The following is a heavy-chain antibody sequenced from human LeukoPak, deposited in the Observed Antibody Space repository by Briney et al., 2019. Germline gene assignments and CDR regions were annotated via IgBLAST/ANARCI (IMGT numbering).Heavy chain of an antibody. V-gene: IGHV4-39*01. D-gene: IGHD3-22*01. Sequence: PSETLSLTCAVYGGSFSGYYWGWIRQPPGKGLEWIGSIYYSGSTYYNPSLKSRVTISVDTSKNQFSLKLSSVTAADTAVYYCARTVGDPNYYDSSGYYPFDYWGQGTLVTVSS. CDR3: ARTVGDPNYYDSSGYYPFDY. J-gene: IGHJ4*02. CDR1: GGSFSGYY. CDR2: IYYSGST.